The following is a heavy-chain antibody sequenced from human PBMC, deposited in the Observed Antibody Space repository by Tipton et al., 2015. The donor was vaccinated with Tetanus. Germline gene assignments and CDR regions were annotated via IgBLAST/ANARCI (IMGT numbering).Heavy chain of an antibody. J-gene: IGHJ6*02. D-gene: IGHD5-24*01. Sequence: QVQLVQSGAEVKKPGASVKVSCKASGYTFTGYYMHWVRQAPGQGLEWMGWINPNSGGTNYAQKFQGRGTMTRDTSISTAYMELSRLRSDDTAVYYCAREDVGDGYNTSPHYYGMDVWGQGTTVTVSS. CDR3: AREDVGDGYNTSPHYYGMDV. V-gene: IGHV1-2*02. CDR1: GYTFTGYY. CDR2: INPNSGGT.